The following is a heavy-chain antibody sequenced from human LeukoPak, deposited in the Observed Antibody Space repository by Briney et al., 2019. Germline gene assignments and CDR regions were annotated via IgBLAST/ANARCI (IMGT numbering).Heavy chain of an antibody. V-gene: IGHV3-21*01. CDR1: GFTFSSYS. CDR2: ISSSSSYI. J-gene: IGHJ4*02. CDR3: ARVFDYYDSSGYYRPFVY. Sequence: PGGSLRLSCAASGFTFSSYSMNWVRQAPGKGLEWVSSISSSSSYIYYADSVKGRFTISRDNAKNSLYLQMNSLRAEDTAVYYCARVFDYYDSSGYYRPFVYWGQGTLVTVSS. D-gene: IGHD3-22*01.